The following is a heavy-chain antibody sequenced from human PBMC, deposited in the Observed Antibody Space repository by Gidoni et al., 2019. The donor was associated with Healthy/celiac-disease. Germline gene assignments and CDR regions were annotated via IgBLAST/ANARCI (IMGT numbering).Heavy chain of an antibody. CDR2: IYHSGST. CDR3: ARESPNYDSSGYYDY. J-gene: IGHJ4*02. D-gene: IGHD3-22*01. Sequence: QVQLHESGPGLVKPSGTLSLTCAVLGGSVSSSNWWSWVRQPPGKGLEWIGEIYHSGSTNYNPSLKSRVTISVDKSKNQFSLKLSSVTAADTAVYYCARESPNYDSSGYYDYWGQGTLVTVSS. V-gene: IGHV4-4*02. CDR1: GGSVSSSNW.